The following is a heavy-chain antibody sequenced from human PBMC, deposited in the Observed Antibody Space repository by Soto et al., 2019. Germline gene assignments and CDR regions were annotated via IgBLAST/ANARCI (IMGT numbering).Heavy chain of an antibody. Sequence: SGTLSLTCTVSGGSISIYYWSWIRQPPGKGLGWIGDMFYSGSTHYNPSLKSRVTISVDTSKNQFSLMLSFVTAADTALYYCARVERGTATTVVDVFDIWGQGTMVPVSS. CDR2: MFYSGST. D-gene: IGHD1-1*01. CDR1: GGSISIYY. V-gene: IGHV4-59*12. CDR3: ARVERGTATTVVDVFDI. J-gene: IGHJ3*02.